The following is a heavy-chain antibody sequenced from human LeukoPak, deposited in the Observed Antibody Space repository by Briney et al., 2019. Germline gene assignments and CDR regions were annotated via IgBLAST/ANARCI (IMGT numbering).Heavy chain of an antibody. CDR1: GFTFSSYW. CDR3: ASVYSPFAFDI. J-gene: IGHJ3*02. Sequence: GILRLSCAASGFTFSSYWMSWVRQAPGKGLEWVANIKQGGSKKCYVDSVKGRFTISRDNAKNSLYLQMNSLRAEDTAVYYCASVYSPFAFDIWGQGTMVTVSS. V-gene: IGHV3-7*01. CDR2: IKQGGSKK. D-gene: IGHD1-26*01.